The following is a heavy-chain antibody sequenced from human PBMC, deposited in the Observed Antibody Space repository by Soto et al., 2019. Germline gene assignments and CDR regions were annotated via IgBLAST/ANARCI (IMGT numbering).Heavy chain of an antibody. Sequence: TVSLTCXVSGGSISSGGYYWSWIRQHPGKGLEWIGYIYYSGSTYYNPSLKSRVTISVDTSKNQFSLKLSSVTAADTAVYYCARGHYYGSGSYYPPGVLFDYWGQGTLVTVSS. CDR1: GGSISSGGYY. CDR2: IYYSGST. V-gene: IGHV4-31*03. CDR3: ARGHYYGSGSYYPPGVLFDY. J-gene: IGHJ4*01. D-gene: IGHD3-10*01.